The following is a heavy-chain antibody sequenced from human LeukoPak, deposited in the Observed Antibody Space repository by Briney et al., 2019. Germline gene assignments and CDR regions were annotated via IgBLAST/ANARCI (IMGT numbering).Heavy chain of an antibody. V-gene: IGHV3-30*18. CDR3: AKEENPYEYFDS. D-gene: IGHD2/OR15-2a*01. CDR1: GFTFSNYG. J-gene: IGHJ4*02. CDR2: ISYDGNSK. Sequence: GGSLRLSCAASGFTFSNYGMHWVRQAPGKGLEWVTVISYDGNSKYYADSVKGRFTISRDNSKNTLYLQMNSLRPEDTAVYYCAKEENPYEYFDSRGQGALVAVSS.